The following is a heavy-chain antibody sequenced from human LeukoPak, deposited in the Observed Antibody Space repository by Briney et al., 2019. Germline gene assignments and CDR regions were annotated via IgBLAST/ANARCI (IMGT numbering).Heavy chain of an antibody. Sequence: PSETLSLTCTVSGGSISSSSYYWSWIRQPPGKGLEWIGYIYYSGSTNYNPSLKSRVTISVDTSKNQFSLKLSSVTAADTAVYYCARHLGGTTSDYWGQGTLVTVSS. CDR2: IYYSGST. CDR3: ARHLGGTTSDY. J-gene: IGHJ4*02. D-gene: IGHD1-7*01. V-gene: IGHV4-61*05. CDR1: GGSISSSSYY.